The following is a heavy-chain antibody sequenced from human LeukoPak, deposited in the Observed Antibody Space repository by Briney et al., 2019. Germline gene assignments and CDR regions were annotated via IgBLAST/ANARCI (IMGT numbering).Heavy chain of an antibody. V-gene: IGHV4-59*08. CDR1: GGSISSYY. CDR3: AAQHGYYDSSGYSFDY. D-gene: IGHD3-22*01. Sequence: PSETLSLTCTVSGGSISSYYWSWIWQPPGKGLEWIGYIYYSGSTNYHPSLKSRVTISVDTSKNQFSLKLSSVTAADTAVYYCAAQHGYYDSSGYSFDYWGQGTLVTVSS. J-gene: IGHJ4*02. CDR2: IYYSGST.